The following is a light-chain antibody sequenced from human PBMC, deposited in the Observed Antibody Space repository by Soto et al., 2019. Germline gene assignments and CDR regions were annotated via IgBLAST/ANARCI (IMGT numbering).Light chain of an antibody. J-gene: IGKJ1*01. V-gene: IGKV3-15*01. CDR3: QHYNNWPPWT. CDR2: GAS. CDR1: QSVSSN. Sequence: EIVMTQSPATLSVSPGERATLSCRASQSVSSNLAWYQQNPGQAPRLLIYGASTRATGIPARFSGSGSGTEFTLTISSLQSEDFAVYYCQHYNNWPPWTFGQGTKVELK.